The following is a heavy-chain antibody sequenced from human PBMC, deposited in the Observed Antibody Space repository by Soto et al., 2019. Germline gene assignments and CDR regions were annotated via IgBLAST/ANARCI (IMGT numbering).Heavy chain of an antibody. V-gene: IGHV3-30-3*01. D-gene: IGHD6-6*01. Sequence: QVQLVESGGGVVQPGRSLRLSCAASGFTFSSYSMHWVRQAPGKGLEWVSLISYDGSIEYYADSVKGRFTISRDNSKNTLYLQMNSLRAEDTAVYYCARGFEYSSSSTFAGRKYYFDYGGQGTLVTVSS. CDR3: ARGFEYSSSSTFAGRKYYFDY. CDR2: ISYDGSIE. CDR1: GFTFSSYS. J-gene: IGHJ4*02.